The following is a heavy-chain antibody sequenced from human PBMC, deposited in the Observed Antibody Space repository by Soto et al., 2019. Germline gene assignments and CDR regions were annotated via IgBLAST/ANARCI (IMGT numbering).Heavy chain of an antibody. CDR2: IYYSGST. CDR1: GGSFSGYY. V-gene: IGHV4-34*09. D-gene: IGHD3-10*01. Sequence: SETLSLTCAVYGGSFSGYYWSWIRQPPGKGLEWIGYIYYSGSTYYNPSLKSRVTISVDTSKNQFSLKLSSVTAADTAVYYCASTMVRGGLYYFDYWGQGTLVTVSS. J-gene: IGHJ4*02. CDR3: ASTMVRGGLYYFDY.